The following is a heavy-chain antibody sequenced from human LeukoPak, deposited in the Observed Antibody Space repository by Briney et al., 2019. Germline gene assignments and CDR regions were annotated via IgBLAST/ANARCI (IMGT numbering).Heavy chain of an antibody. J-gene: IGHJ4*02. D-gene: IGHD4-23*01. CDR1: GFTFSSCA. CDR3: ARSSREPRGYAPWELMPPFDY. V-gene: IGHV3-48*01. CDR2: ISSSSSTI. Sequence: AGGSLRLSCAASGFTFSSCAMSWVRQAPGKGLEWVSYISSSSSTIYYADSVKGRFTISRDNAKTSLYLQMNSLRAEDTAVYYCARSSREPRGYAPWELMPPFDYWGQGTLVTVSS.